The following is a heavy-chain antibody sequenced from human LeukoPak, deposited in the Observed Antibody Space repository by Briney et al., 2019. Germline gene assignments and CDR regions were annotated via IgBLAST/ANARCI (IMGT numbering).Heavy chain of an antibody. V-gene: IGHV3-23*01. D-gene: IGHD5-18*01. CDR2: ISGSGGST. Sequence: PGGSLRLSCAASGFTFSSYAMSWVRQAPGKGLEWVSAISGSGGSTYYADSVKGRFTISRDNSKNTLYLQMNSLRAEDTAVYYCAKDPGGYSYGAGDGYWGQGTLVTVSS. CDR1: GFTFSSYA. CDR3: AKDPGGYSYGAGDGY. J-gene: IGHJ4*02.